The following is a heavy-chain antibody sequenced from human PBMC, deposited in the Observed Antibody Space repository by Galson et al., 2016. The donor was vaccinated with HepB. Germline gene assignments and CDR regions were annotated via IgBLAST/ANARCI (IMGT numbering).Heavy chain of an antibody. D-gene: IGHD2-2*01. J-gene: IGHJ6*04. CDR3: AREDTVVVPGWRYFGMDV. CDR1: GFTFSDYY. CDR2: IDSSRTIT. Sequence: SLRLSCAASGFTFSDYYMGWVRQPPGKGLEYIAYIDSSRTITYYADSVKGRFTISRDNAKNSLSLQMNSLRAEDTAVYYCAREDTVVVPGWRYFGMDVWGKGTTVTVSS. V-gene: IGHV3-11*04.